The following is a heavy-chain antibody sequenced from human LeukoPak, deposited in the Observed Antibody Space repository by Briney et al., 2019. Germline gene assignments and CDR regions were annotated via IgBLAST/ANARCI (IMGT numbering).Heavy chain of an antibody. J-gene: IGHJ4*02. V-gene: IGHV4-38-2*02. CDR1: GYSISSGYY. Sequence: SETLSLTCTVSGYSISSGYYWGWIRPPPGKGLEWIGSIYHSGSTYYNPSLKSRVTISVDTSKNQFSLKLSSVTAADTAVYYCARAAVYYGSGSYYTIDYWGQGTLVTVSS. CDR2: IYHSGST. CDR3: ARAAVYYGSGSYYTIDY. D-gene: IGHD3-10*01.